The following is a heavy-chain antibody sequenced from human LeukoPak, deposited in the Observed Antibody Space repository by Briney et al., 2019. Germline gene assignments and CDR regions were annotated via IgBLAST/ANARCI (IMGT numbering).Heavy chain of an antibody. Sequence: SETLSLTCTVSGGSISSYYWSWLRQPAGKGLEWIGRIYSSGTIDYNPSLKSRVTMSVDKSKNQFSLKVNSVTAADTAVYYCARGLAVAADRALDYWGQGTLVTVSP. D-gene: IGHD2-15*01. CDR2: IYSSGTI. J-gene: IGHJ4*02. V-gene: IGHV4-4*07. CDR3: ARGLAVAADRALDY. CDR1: GGSISSYY.